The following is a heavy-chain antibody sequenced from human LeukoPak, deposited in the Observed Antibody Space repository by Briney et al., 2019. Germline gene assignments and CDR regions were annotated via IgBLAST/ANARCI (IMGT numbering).Heavy chain of an antibody. D-gene: IGHD4-11*01. CDR2: ISSSGSTI. CDR3: ARVPHYSNRPNDY. J-gene: IGHJ4*02. CDR1: GFTFSDYY. V-gene: IGHV3-11*01. Sequence: GGSLRLSCAASGFTFSDYYMSWIRQAPGKGLEWVSYISSSGSTIYYADSVKGRFTISRDNAKNSLYLPMNSLRAEDTAVYYCARVPHYSNRPNDYWGQGTLVTVSS.